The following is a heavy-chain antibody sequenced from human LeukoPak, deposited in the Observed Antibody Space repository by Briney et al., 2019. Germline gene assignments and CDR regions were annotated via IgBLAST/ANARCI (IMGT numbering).Heavy chain of an antibody. V-gene: IGHV1-2*02. CDR3: ARYYYDSSGYYSRPQFYYFDY. D-gene: IGHD3-22*01. Sequence: GASVEVSCKASGYTFTGYYMHWVRQAPGQGLEWMGWINPNSGGTNYAQKFQGRVTMTRDTSISTAYMELSRLRSDDTAVYYCARYYYDSSGYYSRPQFYYFDYWGQGTLVTVSS. CDR1: GYTFTGYY. CDR2: INPNSGGT. J-gene: IGHJ4*02.